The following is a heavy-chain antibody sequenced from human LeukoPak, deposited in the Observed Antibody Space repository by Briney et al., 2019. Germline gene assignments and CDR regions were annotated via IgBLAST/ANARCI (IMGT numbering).Heavy chain of an antibody. CDR2: IGATGGGP. CDR3: ARDLSGSYYFDY. J-gene: IGHJ4*02. D-gene: IGHD1-26*01. CDR1: GFTFSTYA. Sequence: GGSLRLSCAASGFTFSTYAMSWVRQAPGKGLEWVSSIGATGGGPYYRDSVKGRFTISRDNSKNTLYLQMNSLRAEDTALYYCARDLSGSYYFDYWGQGTLVTVSS. V-gene: IGHV3-23*01.